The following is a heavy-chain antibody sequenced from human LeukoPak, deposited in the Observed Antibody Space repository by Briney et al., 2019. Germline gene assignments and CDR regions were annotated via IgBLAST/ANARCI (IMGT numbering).Heavy chain of an antibody. CDR3: ARLERGKIDL. D-gene: IGHD1-1*01. V-gene: IGHV3-66*01. CDR1: GFTVSSNY. J-gene: IGHJ5*02. CDR2: IYSGGST. Sequence: GGSLRLSCAASGFTVSSNYMSWVRQAPGKGLEWVSVIYSGGSTYYADSVKGRYTISRDNAQNSLYLQMNSLRAEDTAVYYCARLERGKIDLWGQGTLVTVSS.